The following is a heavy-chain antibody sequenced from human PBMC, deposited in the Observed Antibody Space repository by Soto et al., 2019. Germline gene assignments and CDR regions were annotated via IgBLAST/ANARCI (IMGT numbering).Heavy chain of an antibody. CDR3: ARGLMITFGGVIVISGWFDP. V-gene: IGHV4-4*07. D-gene: IGHD3-16*02. Sequence: QVQLQESGPGLVKPSETLSLTCTVSGGSISSYYWSWIRQPAGTGLEWIGRIYTSGSTNYNPSLKSRVTMSVDTSKNQFSLKLSSVTAADTAVYYCARGLMITFGGVIVISGWFDPWGQGTLVTVSS. J-gene: IGHJ5*02. CDR1: GGSISSYY. CDR2: IYTSGST.